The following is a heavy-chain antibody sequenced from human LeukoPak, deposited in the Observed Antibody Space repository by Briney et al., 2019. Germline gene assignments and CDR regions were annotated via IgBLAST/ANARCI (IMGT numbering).Heavy chain of an antibody. CDR2: VNPNSGRT. CDR3: ARGAPGSYCSGGSCPYFDY. V-gene: IGHV1-8*01. J-gene: IGHJ4*02. Sequence: ASVKVSCKASGYTFTSYDVNWVRQATGQGLEWMGWVNPNSGRTGCAQKFQGRVTMTTNTSIGTAYMELSSLRSEDTAVYYCARGAPGSYCSGGSCPYFDYWGQGTLVSVSS. CDR1: GYTFTSYD. D-gene: IGHD2-15*01.